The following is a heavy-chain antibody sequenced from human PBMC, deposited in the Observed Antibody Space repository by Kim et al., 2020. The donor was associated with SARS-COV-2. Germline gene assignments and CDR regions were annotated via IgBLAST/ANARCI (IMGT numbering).Heavy chain of an antibody. Sequence: GGSLRLSCAASGFTFSSYGMHWVRQAPGKGLEWVAVIWYDGSNKYYADSVKGRFTISRDNSKNTLYLQMNSLRAEDTAVYYCARDNGRYYGSGTSDYWGQGTLVTVSS. V-gene: IGHV3-33*01. CDR1: GFTFSSYG. D-gene: IGHD3-10*01. J-gene: IGHJ4*02. CDR2: IWYDGSNK. CDR3: ARDNGRYYGSGTSDY.